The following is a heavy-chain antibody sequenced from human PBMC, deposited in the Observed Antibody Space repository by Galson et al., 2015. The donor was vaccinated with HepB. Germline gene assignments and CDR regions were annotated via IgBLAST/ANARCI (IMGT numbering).Heavy chain of an antibody. CDR1: GFTFSNYA. V-gene: IGHV3-64D*09. CDR2: ISSDGGNT. Sequence: SLRLSCAASGFTFSNYAIYWVRQAPGKGLEYVSAISSDGGNTYYADSVKGRFTISRDNSKNTLYLQMSSLSAKDTAVYFCVKTYSDYVRRYFDLWGRGTLVTVSS. CDR3: VKTYSDYVRRYFDL. J-gene: IGHJ2*01. D-gene: IGHD4-11*01.